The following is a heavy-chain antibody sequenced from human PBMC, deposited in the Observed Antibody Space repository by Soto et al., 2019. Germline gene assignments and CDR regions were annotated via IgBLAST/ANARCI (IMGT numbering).Heavy chain of an antibody. Sequence: PSETLSLTCTFSGGSIKVCGYYCGWIRQPPGKGLEWVATIYYSWTTYYNPSLKSRLTISLDTSRNQFSLDLTSVTAADTAVYYCARLAYSHYSTWGQGTLVTVPQ. CDR2: IYYSWTT. D-gene: IGHD5-12*01. J-gene: IGHJ4*02. CDR1: GGSIKVCGYY. CDR3: ARLAYSHYST. V-gene: IGHV4-39*01.